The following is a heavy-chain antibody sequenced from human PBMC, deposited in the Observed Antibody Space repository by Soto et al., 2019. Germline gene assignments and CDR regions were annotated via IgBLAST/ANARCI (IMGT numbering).Heavy chain of an antibody. D-gene: IGHD6-19*01. Sequence: WIWIRQPPGKGLEWIGYNYYSGSTNYNPSLKTRVTISVDTSKNQFSLKLSSVTAADTAVYYCARSPLYFSGWYGTWGQGTLVTVSS. CDR2: NYYSGST. CDR3: ARSPLYFSGWYGT. J-gene: IGHJ4*02. V-gene: IGHV4-59*01.